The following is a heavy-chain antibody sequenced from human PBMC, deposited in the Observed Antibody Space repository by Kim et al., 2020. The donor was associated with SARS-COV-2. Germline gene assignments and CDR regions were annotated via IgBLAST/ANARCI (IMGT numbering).Heavy chain of an antibody. CDR2: INSNRSST. D-gene: IGHD1-26*01. Sequence: GGSLRLSCAASGFTFSNYWMHWVRQAPGKGLVWVARINSNRSSTNYADSVTGRVSISIDNAKNTLYLQMNSLRAEDTAVDYCARAWDQQWPLGYCGKGG. CDR1: GFTFSNYW. CDR3: ARAWDQQWPLGYCGK. J-gene: IGHJ1*01. V-gene: IGHV3-74*01.